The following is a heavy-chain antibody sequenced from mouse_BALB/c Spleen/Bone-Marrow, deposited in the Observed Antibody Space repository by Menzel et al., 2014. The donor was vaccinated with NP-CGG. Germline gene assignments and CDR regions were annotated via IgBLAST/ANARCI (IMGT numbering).Heavy chain of an antibody. D-gene: IGHD1-2*01. J-gene: IGHJ4*01. CDR1: GFTFSDYY. V-gene: IGHV5-4*02. CDR3: ARVLRPHYYAMDY. CDR2: ISDGGSYT. Sequence: EVKLVESGGGLVKPGGSLKPSCAASGFTFSDYYMYWVRQTPEKRLEWVATISDGGSYTYYPDSVKGRFTISRDNAKNNLYLQMSSLKSEDTAMYYCARVLRPHYYAMDYWGQGTSVTVSS.